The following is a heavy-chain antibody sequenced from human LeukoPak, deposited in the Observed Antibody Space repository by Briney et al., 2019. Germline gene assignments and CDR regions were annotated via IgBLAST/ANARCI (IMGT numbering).Heavy chain of an antibody. Sequence: GGSLRLSCAASGFTFSSYAMSWVRQAPGKGLEWVSAISGSGGSTYYADSVKGRFTISRDNSKNTLYLQMNSLRAEDVALYYRANGASSGPFDYWGQGTLVTVSS. D-gene: IGHD3-22*01. CDR2: ISGSGGST. J-gene: IGHJ4*02. CDR3: ANGASSGPFDY. CDR1: GFTFSSYA. V-gene: IGHV3-23*01.